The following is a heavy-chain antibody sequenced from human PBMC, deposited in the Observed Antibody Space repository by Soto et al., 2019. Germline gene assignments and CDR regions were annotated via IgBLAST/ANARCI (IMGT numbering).Heavy chain of an antibody. V-gene: IGHV3-23*01. CDR3: SKDLTLPWFGDSLYDAFDI. D-gene: IGHD3-10*01. CDR1: GFTFSSYA. CDR2: ISGSGSST. Sequence: GGSLRLSCAASGFTFSSYAMSWVRQPPRKGLEWVSAISGSGSSTYYTDSVKGRITISRDNSKNTLYLQMNTLRAEDTAVYYCSKDLTLPWFGDSLYDAFDIWGQGTMVTVS. J-gene: IGHJ3*02.